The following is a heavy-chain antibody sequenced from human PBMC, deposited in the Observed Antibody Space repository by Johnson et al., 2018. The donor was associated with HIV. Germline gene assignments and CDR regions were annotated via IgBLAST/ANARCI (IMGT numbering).Heavy chain of an antibody. CDR1: GFTFDDYG. CDR2: ISWDGGST. Sequence: VQLVESGGGVVRPGGSLRLSCAASGFTFDDYGMSWVRQAPGKGLEWVSLISWDGGSTYYADSVKGRFTISRDYSNNSLYLQMNRLRTEDTALYYCAKDTGIAARPGPYAFDIWGQGTMVTVSS. J-gene: IGHJ3*02. CDR3: AKDTGIAARPGPYAFDI. D-gene: IGHD6-6*01. V-gene: IGHV3-43*02.